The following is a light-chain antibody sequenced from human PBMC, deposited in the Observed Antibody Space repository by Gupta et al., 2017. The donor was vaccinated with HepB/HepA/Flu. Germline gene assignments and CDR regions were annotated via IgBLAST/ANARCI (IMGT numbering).Light chain of an antibody. CDR1: KLGEKY. CDR2: QDE. J-gene: IGLJ2*01. V-gene: IGLV3-1*01. Sequence: SSELTQPPSVSVSAGPPANLLCSGEKLGEKYAFWYQQKAGQSPLVVIYQDEKRPSGIPERFSGSNSGNTATLTISGTQAMDEADYYCQAWDNSHVIFGGGTRLTVL. CDR3: QAWDNSHVI.